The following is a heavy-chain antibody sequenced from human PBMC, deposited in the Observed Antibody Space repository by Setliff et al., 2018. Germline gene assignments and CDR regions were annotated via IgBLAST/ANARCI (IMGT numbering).Heavy chain of an antibody. CDR1: VGLSGTYS. CDR3: ARDGAYCSGGSCYSFDY. Sequence: SVKVSCKASVGLSGTYSISWVRQAPGQGLEWMGAIIPIFGTPNYAQKFQDRVTITAGVSTSTAYMELSSLRSDDTAVYYCARDGAYCSGGSCYSFDYWGQGTTVTVSS. J-gene: IGHJ4*02. V-gene: IGHV1-69*13. D-gene: IGHD2-15*01. CDR2: IIPIFGTP.